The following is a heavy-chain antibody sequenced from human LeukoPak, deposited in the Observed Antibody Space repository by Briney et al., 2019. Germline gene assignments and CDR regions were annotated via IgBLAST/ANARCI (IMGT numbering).Heavy chain of an antibody. J-gene: IGHJ4*02. CDR3: ARDRPNYYGSDGHYYRRDGDY. Sequence: QPGGSLRLSCAASGFTFSIYAMSWVRQAPGKGLQWASSITSRGESTWYVDSVKGRFTITRDNSENTLYLQMHSLRAEDTAVYYCARDRPNYYGSDGHYYRRDGDYWGRGTLVSVSS. CDR2: ITSRGEST. CDR1: GFTFSIYA. D-gene: IGHD3-10*01. V-gene: IGHV3-23*01.